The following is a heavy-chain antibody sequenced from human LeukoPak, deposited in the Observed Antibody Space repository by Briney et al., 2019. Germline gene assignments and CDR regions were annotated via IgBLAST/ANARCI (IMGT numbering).Heavy chain of an antibody. CDR3: VMTAGPPTDH. CDR2: ISAGGYPI. V-gene: IGHV3-11*04. Sequence: PGGSLRLSCTGSGFTFNDYYMGWVRQAPGKGLEWLSFISAGGYPIYYADSVRGRFTISRDTAKNSLYLQMNSLRVEDTAVYYCVMTAGPPTDHWGQGALVTVSS. J-gene: IGHJ4*01. CDR1: GFTFNDYY.